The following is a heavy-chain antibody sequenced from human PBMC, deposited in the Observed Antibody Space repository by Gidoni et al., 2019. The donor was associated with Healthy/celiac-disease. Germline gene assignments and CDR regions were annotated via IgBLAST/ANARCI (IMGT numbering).Heavy chain of an antibody. J-gene: IGHJ6*02. CDR3: ARRVYCSSTSCHYGMDV. CDR1: GYSFTSYW. Sequence: EVQLVQSGAEVKKPGESLKISCKGSGYSFTSYWIGWVRQMPGKGLEWMGIIYPGDSDTRYSPSFQGQVTISADKSISTAYLQWSSLKASDTAMYYCARRVYCSSTSCHYGMDVWGQGTTVTVSS. D-gene: IGHD2-2*01. CDR2: IYPGDSDT. V-gene: IGHV5-51*03.